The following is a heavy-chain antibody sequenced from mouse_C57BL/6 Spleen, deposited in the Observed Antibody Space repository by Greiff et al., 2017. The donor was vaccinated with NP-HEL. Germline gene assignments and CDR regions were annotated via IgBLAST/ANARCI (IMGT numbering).Heavy chain of an antibody. V-gene: IGHV1-69*01. CDR1: GYTFTSYW. J-gene: IGHJ4*01. CDR3: ARDPPSYSIYDAMGC. D-gene: IGHD2-5*01. Sequence: QVQLQQPGAELVMPGASVKLSCKASGYTFTSYWMHWVKQRPGQGLEWIGEIDPSDSYTNYNQKFKGKSTLTVDKSSSTAYMQLSSLTSEDSAVYYCARDPPSYSIYDAMGCWGQGTSVTVSS. CDR2: IDPSDSYT.